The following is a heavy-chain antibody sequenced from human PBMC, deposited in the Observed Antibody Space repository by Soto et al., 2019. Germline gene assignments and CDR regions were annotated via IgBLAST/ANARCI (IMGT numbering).Heavy chain of an antibody. V-gene: IGHV1-18*01. J-gene: IGHJ5*02. CDR3: ARVLPGAEALFGP. D-gene: IGHD2-2*01. CDR2: ISLYSDGT. CDR1: GYTFSNYG. Sequence: QVQLVQSGGEVKRPGASVKVSCKTSGYTFSNYGITWVRQAPGQALEWLGWISLYSDGTNYAQKFQSRVTMTTDTSTTTAYMELRSLRSDDTGVYYWARVLPGAEALFGPWGQGTLGTGSS.